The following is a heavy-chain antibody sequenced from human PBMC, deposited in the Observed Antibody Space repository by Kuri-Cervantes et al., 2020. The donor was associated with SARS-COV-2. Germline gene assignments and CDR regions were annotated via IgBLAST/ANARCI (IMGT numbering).Heavy chain of an antibody. Sequence: ASVKVSCKASGYTFTTYSMNWVRQAPGQGLEWMGWIDTETGDPTYAQGFSGRFVFSLDTSVSTAYLQISSLKADDTAVYYCARVTWGDSTGAGAFDIWGQGTMVTVSS. CDR1: GYTFTTYS. CDR2: IDTETGDP. CDR3: ARVTWGDSTGAGAFDI. V-gene: IGHV7-4-1*02. J-gene: IGHJ3*02. D-gene: IGHD3-22*01.